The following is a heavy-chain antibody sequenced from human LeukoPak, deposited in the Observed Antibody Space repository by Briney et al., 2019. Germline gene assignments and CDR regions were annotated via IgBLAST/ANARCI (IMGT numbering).Heavy chain of an antibody. CDR1: GGSISSYY. CDR3: ARDPGYDSSGRGLYYYCYMDV. D-gene: IGHD3-22*01. J-gene: IGHJ6*03. V-gene: IGHV4-4*07. CDR2: IYTSGST. Sequence: SETLSLTCTVSGGSISSYYWSWIRQPAGKGLEWIGRIYTSGSTNYNPSLKSRVTMSVDTSKNQFSLKLSSVTAADTAVYYCARDPGYDSSGRGLYYYCYMDVWRKGTTVTVSS.